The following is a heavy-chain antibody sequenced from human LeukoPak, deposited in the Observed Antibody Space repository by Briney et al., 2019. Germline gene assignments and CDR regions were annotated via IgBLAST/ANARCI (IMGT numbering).Heavy chain of an antibody. CDR2: IIPIFGTA. V-gene: IGHV1-69*06. J-gene: IGHJ4*02. CDR1: GGTFSSYA. CDR3: ARGGRYYDSSGYCDY. Sequence: SVKVSCKASGGTFSSYAISWVRQAPGQGLEWMGGIIPIFGTANYAQKFQGRVTITADKSTSTAYMELSSLRPEDTAVYYCARGGRYYDSSGYCDYWGQGTLVTVSS. D-gene: IGHD3-22*01.